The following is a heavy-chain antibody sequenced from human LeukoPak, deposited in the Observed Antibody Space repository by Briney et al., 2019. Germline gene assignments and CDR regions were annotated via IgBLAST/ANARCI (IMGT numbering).Heavy chain of an antibody. CDR1: GFTFSSYA. Sequence: GGSLRLSCAASGFTFSSYAMHWVRQAPGKGLEWVAIISYDGSNKYYADSVKGRFTISRDNSKNTLYLQMNSLRAEDTAVYYCAKLAYSSGWYRFDYWGQGTLVTVSS. CDR3: AKLAYSSGWYRFDY. V-gene: IGHV3-30*18. D-gene: IGHD6-19*01. J-gene: IGHJ4*02. CDR2: ISYDGSNK.